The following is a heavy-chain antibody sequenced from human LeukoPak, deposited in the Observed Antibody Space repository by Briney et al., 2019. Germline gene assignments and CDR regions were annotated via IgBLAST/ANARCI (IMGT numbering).Heavy chain of an antibody. CDR2: VYSGGST. D-gene: IGHD3-10*01. CDR3: ARLISIYYGSGSYSRYFDY. V-gene: IGHV3-53*01. CDR1: GFTVTSNH. Sequence: GGSLRLSCAASGFTVTSNHMSWVRRAPGKGLEWVSLVYSGGSTYYADSAKGRFTISRDNSKNTLYLQMNSLRAEDTAVYYCARLISIYYGSGSYSRYFDYWGQGTLVTVSS. J-gene: IGHJ4*02.